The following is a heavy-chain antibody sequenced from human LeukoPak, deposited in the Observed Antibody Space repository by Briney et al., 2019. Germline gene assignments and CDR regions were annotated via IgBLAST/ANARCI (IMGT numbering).Heavy chain of an antibody. CDR1: GYTFTSYD. CDR3: ARGIECSSTSCYSDAFDI. D-gene: IGHD2-2*01. Sequence: ASVKVSCKASGYTFTSYDINWVRQATGQGLEWMGWMNPNSGNTGYAQKFQGRVTMTRNTSISTAYMELSSLRSEDTAVYYCARGIECSSTSCYSDAFDIWGQGTMVTVSS. V-gene: IGHV1-8*01. CDR2: MNPNSGNT. J-gene: IGHJ3*02.